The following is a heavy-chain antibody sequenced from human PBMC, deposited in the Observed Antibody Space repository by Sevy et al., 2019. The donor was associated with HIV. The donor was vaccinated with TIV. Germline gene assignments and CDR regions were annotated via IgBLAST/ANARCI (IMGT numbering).Heavy chain of an antibody. CDR2: ISSSSSTI. V-gene: IGHV3-48*02. CDR3: ARDDREGGDY. D-gene: IGHD3-16*01. Sequence: GGSLRLSCAASGFTFSSYSMNWVRQAPGKGLEWVSYISSSSSTIYYADSVKSRFTNSRDNAKNSLYLQMNSLGDEDTAVYYCARDDREGGDYWGQGTLVTVSS. CDR1: GFTFSSYS. J-gene: IGHJ4*02.